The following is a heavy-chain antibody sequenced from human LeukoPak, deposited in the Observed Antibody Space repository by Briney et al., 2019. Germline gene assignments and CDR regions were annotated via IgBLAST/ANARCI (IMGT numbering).Heavy chain of an antibody. D-gene: IGHD6-13*01. V-gene: IGHV4-61*02. Sequence: SETLSLTCTVSGGSISSGSYYWSWIRQPAGKGLEWIGRIYTSGSTNYNPSLKSRVTISVDTSKNQFSLKLSSLTAADTAIYYCARDRGHYSSSWYTWFDPWGQGILVTVSS. CDR3: ARDRGHYSSSWYTWFDP. CDR2: IYTSGST. J-gene: IGHJ5*02. CDR1: GGSISSGSYY.